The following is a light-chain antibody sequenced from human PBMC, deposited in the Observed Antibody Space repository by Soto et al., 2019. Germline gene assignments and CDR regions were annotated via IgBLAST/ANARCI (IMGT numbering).Light chain of an antibody. CDR1: QTVTSP. CDR3: QQHINWPLT. V-gene: IGKV3-11*01. CDR2: EAS. J-gene: IGKJ4*01. Sequence: EIVLTQSPATLSLSPGERPTLSCGPSQTVTSPLAWYQQKPGQAPRLLIYEASNRATGIPARFSGSGSGADFTLTISSLEPEDFALYYCQQHINWPLTFGGGTKVEIK.